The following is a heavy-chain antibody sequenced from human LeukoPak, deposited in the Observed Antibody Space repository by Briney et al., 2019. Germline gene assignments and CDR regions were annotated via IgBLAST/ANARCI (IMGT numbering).Heavy chain of an antibody. J-gene: IGHJ4*02. CDR1: GFTFSSYS. Sequence: GGSLRLSCAASGFTFSSYSMNWVRQAPGKGLEWVSLISWDGGSTYYADSVKGRFTISRDNSKNSLYLQMNSLRAEDTALYYCAKDMAAYYYSSGNIDYWGQGTLVTVSS. D-gene: IGHD3-10*01. CDR2: ISWDGGST. CDR3: AKDMAAYYYSSGNIDY. V-gene: IGHV3-43D*03.